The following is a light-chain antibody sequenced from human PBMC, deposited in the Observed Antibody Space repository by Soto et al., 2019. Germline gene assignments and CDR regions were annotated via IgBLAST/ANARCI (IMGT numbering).Light chain of an antibody. CDR1: QSVSSW. CDR3: QQYSSYSAFT. V-gene: IGKV1-5*03. J-gene: IGKJ3*01. Sequence: DIQMTQSPSTLSASVGDRVIITCRTSQSVSSWLAWYQQKPGKAPNLLIYKASTLQSGVPSRFSGSGSGTEFTLTIASLQPDDCATYYCQQYSSYSAFTFGPGTKVDVK. CDR2: KAS.